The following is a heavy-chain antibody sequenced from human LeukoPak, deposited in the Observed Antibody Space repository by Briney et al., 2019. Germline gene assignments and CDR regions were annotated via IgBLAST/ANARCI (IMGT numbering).Heavy chain of an antibody. Sequence: PGGSLRLSCEASGFTFADYAMHWVRQAPGKGLEWVSGISWNSGSIGYADSVKGRFTISRDNAKNSLYLQMNSLRAEDTALYYCAKGSYGIDYWGQGTLVTVSS. J-gene: IGHJ4*02. CDR1: GFTFADYA. V-gene: IGHV3-9*01. D-gene: IGHD5-18*01. CDR3: AKGSYGIDY. CDR2: ISWNSGSI.